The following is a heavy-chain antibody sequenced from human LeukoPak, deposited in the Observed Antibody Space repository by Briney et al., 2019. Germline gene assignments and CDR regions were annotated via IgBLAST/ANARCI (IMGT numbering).Heavy chain of an antibody. D-gene: IGHD3-22*01. CDR1: GFTFDDYA. V-gene: IGHV3-9*01. J-gene: IGHJ4*02. CDR3: AKDMGYYDDHPSFDY. CDR2: ISWNSGSI. Sequence: GGSLRLSCAASGFTFDDYAMHWVRHAPGKGLEWVSGISWNSGSIGYADSVKGRFTISRDNAKNSLYLQMNSLRAEDTALYYCAKDMGYYDDHPSFDYWGQGTLVTVSS.